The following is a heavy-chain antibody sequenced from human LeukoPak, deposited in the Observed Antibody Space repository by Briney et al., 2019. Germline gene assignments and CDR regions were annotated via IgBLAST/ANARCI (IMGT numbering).Heavy chain of an antibody. CDR3: ARDRSGYSYGEPLDY. V-gene: IGHV1-2*06. J-gene: IGHJ4*02. Sequence: ASVKVSCKASGYTFTAYYMHWVRQAPGQGLEWMGRINSNTGGTDYAQKFQGRGTMTRDTSISTAYMELSRLRSDDTAVYYCARDRSGYSYGEPLDYWGQGTLVTVSS. CDR1: GYTFTAYY. D-gene: IGHD5-18*01. CDR2: INSNTGGT.